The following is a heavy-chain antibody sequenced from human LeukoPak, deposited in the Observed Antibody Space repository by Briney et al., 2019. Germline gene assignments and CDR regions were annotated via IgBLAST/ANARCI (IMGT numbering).Heavy chain of an antibody. CDR3: ARRLFSSWYTLDNWLDP. V-gene: IGHV4-34*01. CDR2: INHSGST. CDR1: GGSFSGYY. J-gene: IGHJ5*02. D-gene: IGHD6-13*01. Sequence: PSETLSLTCAVHGGSFSGYYWSWIRQPPGKGLEWIGEINHSGSTNYNPSLKSRVTISVDTSKNQFSLKLSSVTAADTAVYYCARRLFSSWYTLDNWLDPWGQGTLVTVSS.